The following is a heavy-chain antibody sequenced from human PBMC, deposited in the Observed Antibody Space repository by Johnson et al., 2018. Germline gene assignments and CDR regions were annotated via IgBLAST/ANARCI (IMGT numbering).Heavy chain of an antibody. V-gene: IGHV3-7*04. D-gene: IGHD3-22*01. CDR3: GGGKTYFDSSGCEGFDI. CDR1: GFTFSSYK. CDR2: IKQDGSEK. Sequence: VQLVESGGGLVQPGGSLRLSCAASGFTFSSYKMRWVRKAPGKGLEWVANIKQDGSEKYYVDSVKGRFTISRDNAKNSLYLQMNSLRAEETCGYYCGGGKTYFDSSGCEGFDIWGKGTMVTVSS. J-gene: IGHJ3*02.